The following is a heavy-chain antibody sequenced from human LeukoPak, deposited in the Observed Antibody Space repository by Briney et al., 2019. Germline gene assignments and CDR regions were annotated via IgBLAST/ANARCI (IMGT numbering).Heavy chain of an antibody. J-gene: IGHJ6*03. Sequence: PGGSLRLSCAASGFTFSSYGMHWVRQAPGKGLEWVAFIRYDGSNKYYADSVKGRFTISRDNAKNSLYLQMNSLRAEDTAVYYCARVKVAGYYYYMDVWGKGTTVTVSS. CDR2: IRYDGSNK. D-gene: IGHD2-15*01. CDR3: ARVKVAGYYYYMDV. V-gene: IGHV3-30*02. CDR1: GFTFSSYG.